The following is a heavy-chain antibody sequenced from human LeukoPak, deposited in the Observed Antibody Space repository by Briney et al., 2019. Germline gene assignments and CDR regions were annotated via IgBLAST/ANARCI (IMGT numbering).Heavy chain of an antibody. CDR3: ARDHESYYGSGSYYPGGCDY. J-gene: IGHJ4*02. V-gene: IGHV1-46*01. CDR2: INPSGGGT. Sequence: ASVKVSCKASGYTFTNYYMHWVRQAPGQGLEWMGIINPSGGGTSYAQKFQGRVSMTRDTSTSTVYMELSSLRSEDTAVYYCARDHESYYGSGSYYPGGCDYWGQGTLVTVS. D-gene: IGHD3-10*01. CDR1: GYTFTNYY.